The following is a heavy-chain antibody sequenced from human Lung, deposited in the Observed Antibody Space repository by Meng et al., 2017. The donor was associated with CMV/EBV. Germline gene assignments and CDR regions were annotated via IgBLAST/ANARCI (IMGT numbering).Heavy chain of an antibody. V-gene: IGHV5-51*01. CDR3: ARQGITIFGVDYYYYYGMDG. CDR2: IYPGDSDT. D-gene: IGHD3-3*01. CDR1: GYSFTSYW. J-gene: IGHJ6*02. Sequence: XVSXKGSGYSFTSYWIGWVRQMPGKGLEWMGIIYPGDSDTRYSPSFQGQVTISADKSISTAYLQWSSLKASDTAMYYCARQGITIFGVDYYYYYGMDGXGQGXTVTVSS.